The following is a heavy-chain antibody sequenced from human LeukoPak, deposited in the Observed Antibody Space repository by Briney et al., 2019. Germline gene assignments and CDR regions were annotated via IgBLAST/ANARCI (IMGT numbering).Heavy chain of an antibody. CDR3: ARDGPGFDY. J-gene: IGHJ4*02. CDR2: ISSSSSYI. Sequence: KSGGSLRLSCAASGFTFSSYSMNWVRQAPGKGLEWVSSISSSSSYIYYADSVKGRPTLSRDNAKNSLYLQMNSLRAEDTAVYYCARDGPGFDYWGQGTLVTVSS. V-gene: IGHV3-21*01. CDR1: GFTFSSYS.